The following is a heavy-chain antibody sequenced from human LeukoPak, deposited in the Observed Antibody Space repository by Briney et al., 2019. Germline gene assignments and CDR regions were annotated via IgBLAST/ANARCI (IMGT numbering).Heavy chain of an antibody. CDR2: IYSSGST. D-gene: IGHD3-16*01. V-gene: IGHV4-59*01. Sequence: SETLSLTCTISGASISDYCWSWIRQSPGKGLEWIGYIYSSGSTDYNPSLNSRVTISVDTSKKHFSLKLTSVTAADTAVYYCASTLITFGGLMTFYFDSWGQGTLVAVSS. CDR3: ASTLITFGGLMTFYFDS. CDR1: GASISDYC. J-gene: IGHJ4*02.